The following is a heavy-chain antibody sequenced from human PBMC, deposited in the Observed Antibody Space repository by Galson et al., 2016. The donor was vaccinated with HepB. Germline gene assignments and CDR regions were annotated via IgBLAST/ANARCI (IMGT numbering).Heavy chain of an antibody. J-gene: IGHJ4*02. D-gene: IGHD2-2*01. CDR3: AKDSRIYCSSASCHDHFHY. Sequence: SLRLSCAASGFTFSSYGMHWVRQAPGKGLEWVAFISYDGSNKKYADSEKGRFTISRDNSKKTLYLQMNSLRAEDTAVYYCAKDSRIYCSSASCHDHFHYWGQGTLVTVSS. CDR2: ISYDGSNK. V-gene: IGHV3-30*18. CDR1: GFTFSSYG.